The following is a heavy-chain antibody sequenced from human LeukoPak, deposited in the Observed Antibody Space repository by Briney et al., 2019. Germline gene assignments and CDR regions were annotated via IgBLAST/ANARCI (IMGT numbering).Heavy chain of an antibody. Sequence: GGSLGSPCGALGSPLVVYALNWFGQAPGKGLEWVPLLSGNGGTIYYADSVKGRFTISRDNSKDSLYLQMNSLRTEDTALYYCAKASLGHCSGGNCYFDYWGQGTLITVSS. CDR1: GSPLVVYA. D-gene: IGHD2-15*01. V-gene: IGHV3-43D*03. J-gene: IGHJ4*02. CDR2: LSGNGGTI. CDR3: AKASLGHCSGGNCYFDY.